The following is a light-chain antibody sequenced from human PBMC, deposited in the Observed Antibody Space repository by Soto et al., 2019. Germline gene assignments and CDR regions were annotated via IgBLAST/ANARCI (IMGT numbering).Light chain of an antibody. J-gene: IGKJ1*01. CDR3: QQYYTIPVG. V-gene: IGKV4-1*01. CDR1: QNILYSANNKNY. Sequence: DIVMTQSPDSLAVSLGERATINCKSSQNILYSANNKNYLAWYQHKPGQTPKLLIYWASTRESGVPDRFSGSGSGTDFTLTISSLQAEDVAVYYCQQYYTIPVGFGQGTKVEIK. CDR2: WAS.